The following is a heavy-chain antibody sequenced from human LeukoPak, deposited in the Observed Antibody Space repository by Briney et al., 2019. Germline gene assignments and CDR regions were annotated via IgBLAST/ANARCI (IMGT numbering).Heavy chain of an antibody. Sequence: SETLSLTCAVYGGSFSGYYWSWIRQPPGKGLEWIGEINHSGSTNYNPSLKSRVTISVDTSKNQFSLRLSSVTAADTAVYYCARGRMVRGVIIVPRYYFDYWGQGTLVTVSS. CDR3: ARGRMVRGVIIVPRYYFDY. V-gene: IGHV4-34*01. CDR2: INHSGST. J-gene: IGHJ4*02. CDR1: GGSFSGYY. D-gene: IGHD3-10*01.